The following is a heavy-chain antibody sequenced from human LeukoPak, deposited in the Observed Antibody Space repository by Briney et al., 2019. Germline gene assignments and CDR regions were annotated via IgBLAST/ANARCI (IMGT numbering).Heavy chain of an antibody. D-gene: IGHD2-15*01. V-gene: IGHV4-34*01. CDR1: GGSFSGYF. Sequence: SEALSLTCAVYGGSFSGYFWSWIRQPPGKGLEWIGDINHNGGTNYNPSLKSRVTISVDTSKNQFSLKMSCVTAADTAVYYCARSGYCSGGSCYSWGAFDIWGQGTMVTVSS. CDR3: ARSGYCSGGSCYSWGAFDI. CDR2: INHNGGT. J-gene: IGHJ3*02.